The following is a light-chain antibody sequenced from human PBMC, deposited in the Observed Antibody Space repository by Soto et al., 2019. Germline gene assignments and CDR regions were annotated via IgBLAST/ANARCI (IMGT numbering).Light chain of an antibody. Sequence: EIVLTQSPGTLSLSPGERATLSCRASQSVSRSYLAWYQQKPGQAPRLLIYGASSRATGIPDRFSGSGSGTDFTLTISRLEPEDFAVYYCQQYGSSPWTFGQGTKVEFK. CDR3: QQYGSSPWT. CDR1: QSVSRSY. J-gene: IGKJ1*01. CDR2: GAS. V-gene: IGKV3-20*01.